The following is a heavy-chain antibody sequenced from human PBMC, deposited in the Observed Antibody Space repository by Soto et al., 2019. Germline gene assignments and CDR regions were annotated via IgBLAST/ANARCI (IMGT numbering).Heavy chain of an antibody. CDR2: ISSSSSTI. J-gene: IGHJ6*02. V-gene: IGHV3-48*02. CDR1: GFTFSSYS. CDR3: ARASSRVHYYYGMDV. D-gene: IGHD6-13*01. Sequence: GGSLRLSCAASGFTFSSYSMNWVRQAPGKGVEWVSYISSSSSTIYYADSVKGRFTISRDNAKNSLYLQMNSLRDEDTAVYYCARASSRVHYYYGMDVWGQGTTVTVSS.